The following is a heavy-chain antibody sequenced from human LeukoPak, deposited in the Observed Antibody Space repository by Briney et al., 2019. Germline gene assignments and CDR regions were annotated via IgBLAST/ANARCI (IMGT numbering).Heavy chain of an antibody. D-gene: IGHD1-26*01. CDR3: LKESRGAAIFDY. J-gene: IGHJ4*02. CDR1: GFSFSSYS. CDR2: IWSDGSQK. V-gene: IGHV3-33*06. Sequence: GGSLRLSCAASGFSFSSYSFHWVRQAPGKGLEWVAVIWSDGSQKYYADSVEGRFTISRDNSKDTLYLQMNSLRAEDTAVYYCLKESRGAAIFDYWGQGTLVTVSS.